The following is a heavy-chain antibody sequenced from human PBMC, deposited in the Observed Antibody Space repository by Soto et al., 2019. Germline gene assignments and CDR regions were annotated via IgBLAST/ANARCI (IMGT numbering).Heavy chain of an antibody. CDR3: ARDPGRSSSSGTYYSGMDV. CDR1: GGSISIGGSY. J-gene: IGHJ6*02. Sequence: PSETLSLTCTVSGGSISIGGSYWSWIRQHSGKGLEWIGYMDNSGNTYYNPSPKGRVTISLDTSKSQFSLELTSVTAADTAVYFCARDPGRSSSSGTYYSGMDVWGQGTTVTVSS. D-gene: IGHD6-6*01. CDR2: MDNSGNT. V-gene: IGHV4-31*03.